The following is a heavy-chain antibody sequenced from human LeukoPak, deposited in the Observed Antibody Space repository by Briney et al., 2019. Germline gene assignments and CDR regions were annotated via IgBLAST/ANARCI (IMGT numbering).Heavy chain of an antibody. J-gene: IGHJ4*02. CDR2: IKSKTDGGTT. V-gene: IGHV3-15*01. D-gene: IGHD2-2*01. CDR1: GFTFSSYA. CDR3: TTLIVVVPAAPLPRTKELTDY. Sequence: GGSLRLSCAASGFTFSSYAMSWVHQAPGKGLEWVGRIKSKTDGGTTDYAAPVKGRFTISRDDSKNTLYLQMNSLKTEDTAVYYCTTLIVVVPAAPLPRTKELTDYWGQGTLVTVSS.